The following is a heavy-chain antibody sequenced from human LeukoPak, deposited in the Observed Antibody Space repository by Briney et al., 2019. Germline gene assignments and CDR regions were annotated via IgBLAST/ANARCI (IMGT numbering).Heavy chain of an antibody. CDR2: IYYSGST. Sequence: SETLSLTCTVSGGSISSTSYYWGWIRQPPGKGLEWIGSIYYSGSTYYNPSLKSRITISVDTSKNQFSLKLSSVTAADTAVYYCARHPPSWTPFDYWGQGTLVTVSS. CDR1: GGSISSTSYY. V-gene: IGHV4-39*01. D-gene: IGHD3/OR15-3a*01. CDR3: ARHPPSWTPFDY. J-gene: IGHJ4*02.